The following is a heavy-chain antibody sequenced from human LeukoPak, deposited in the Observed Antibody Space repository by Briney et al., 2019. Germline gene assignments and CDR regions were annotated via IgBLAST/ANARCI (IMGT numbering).Heavy chain of an antibody. CDR1: GGSISSGGYS. CDR3: ARLPLSSGWPDYFDY. J-gene: IGHJ4*02. D-gene: IGHD6-19*01. CDR2: IYHSGST. Sequence: KPSQTLSLTCAVSGGSISSGGYSWSWIRQPPGKGLEWIGYIYHSGSTYYNPSLKSRVTISVDRSKNQFSLKLSSVTAADTAVYYCARLPLSSGWPDYFDYWGQGTLVTVSS. V-gene: IGHV4-30-2*02.